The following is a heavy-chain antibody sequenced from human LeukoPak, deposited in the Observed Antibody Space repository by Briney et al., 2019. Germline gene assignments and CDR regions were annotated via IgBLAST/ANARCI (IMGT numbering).Heavy chain of an antibody. V-gene: IGHV4-39*07. CDR2: IYTSGST. CDR1: GDSISSSNSY. CDR3: ARDLAVAEEAFDI. Sequence: SETLPLTCSVSGDSISSSNSYWGWIRQPPGKGLEWIGRIYTSGSTNYNPSLKSRVTISVDTSKNEFSLKLSSVTAADTAVYYCARDLAVAEEAFDIWGQGTMVTVSS. D-gene: IGHD6-19*01. J-gene: IGHJ3*02.